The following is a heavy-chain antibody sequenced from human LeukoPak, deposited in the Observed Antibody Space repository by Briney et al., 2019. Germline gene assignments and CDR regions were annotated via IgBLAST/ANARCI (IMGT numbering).Heavy chain of an antibody. Sequence: SGGSLRLSCAASGFTFSSYAMSWIRQPPGKGLEWIGNIYYIGTTNYNPSLKSRVTISVDLSKNQFSLKLRSVTAADTAVYYCARETAAGYFDSWGQGTLVTVSS. CDR3: ARETAAGYFDS. CDR2: IYYIGTT. D-gene: IGHD2-15*01. J-gene: IGHJ4*02. CDR1: GFTFSSYA. V-gene: IGHV4-59*01.